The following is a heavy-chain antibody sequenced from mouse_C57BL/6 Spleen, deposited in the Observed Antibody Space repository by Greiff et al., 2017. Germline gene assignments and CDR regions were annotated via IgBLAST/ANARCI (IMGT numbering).Heavy chain of an antibody. CDR2: INPYNGGT. Sequence: EVQVVESGPVLVKPGASVKMSCKASGYTFTDYYMHWVKQSHGKSLEWIGVINPYNGGTKYNQKFKGKATLTVDKSSSTAYMVLNSLTSEDSAVYYCGRYRDILDYALDYWGQGTSVTVSA. V-gene: IGHV1-19*01. J-gene: IGHJ4*01. D-gene: IGHD3-3*01. CDR3: GRYRDILDYALDY. CDR1: GYTFTDYY.